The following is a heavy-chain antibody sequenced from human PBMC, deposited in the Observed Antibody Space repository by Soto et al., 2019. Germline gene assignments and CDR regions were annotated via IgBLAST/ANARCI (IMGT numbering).Heavy chain of an antibody. Sequence: EVQLVESGGGLVKPGGSLRLSCAASGFTFSSYSMNWVRQAPGKGLEWVSSISSSSSYIYYADSVKGRFTISRDNAKNSLYRQMNSLRAEDTAVYYCARGIAVAGRAFGYWGQGTLVTVSS. CDR1: GFTFSSYS. V-gene: IGHV3-21*01. CDR2: ISSSSSYI. J-gene: IGHJ4*02. CDR3: ARGIAVAGRAFGY. D-gene: IGHD6-19*01.